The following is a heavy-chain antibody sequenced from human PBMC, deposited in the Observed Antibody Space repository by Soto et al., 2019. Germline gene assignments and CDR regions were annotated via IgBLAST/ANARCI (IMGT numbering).Heavy chain of an antibody. D-gene: IGHD3-16*01. CDR2: MSYSGNT. Sequence: QLQLQESGPGLVKPSETLSLSCTVSGGSVSSRSYFWGWFRQPPGRGLEWIVFMSYSGNTYYNPSLKSRVTISVDTSQDQFSLRLTSATAADTAVYYCASQDNDLVPIGQGYFDTWGQGTLVTVSS. J-gene: IGHJ4*02. CDR1: GGSVSSRSYF. CDR3: ASQDNDLVPIGQGYFDT. V-gene: IGHV4-39*01.